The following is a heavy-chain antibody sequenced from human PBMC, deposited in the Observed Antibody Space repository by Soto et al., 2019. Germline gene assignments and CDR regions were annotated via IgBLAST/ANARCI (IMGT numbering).Heavy chain of an antibody. D-gene: IGHD3-10*01. V-gene: IGHV4-34*01. CDR3: ASGRYDSVNWSGKYGMDV. CDR2: INHSGSI. Sequence: SETLSLTCAVYGGSFSGYYWSWIRQPPGKGLEWIGEINHSGSISYNPSLKSRVTISVDTSKNQFSLKLSSVTAADSAVYYCASGRYDSVNWSGKYGMDVWGQGATVTVSS. J-gene: IGHJ6*02. CDR1: GGSFSGYY.